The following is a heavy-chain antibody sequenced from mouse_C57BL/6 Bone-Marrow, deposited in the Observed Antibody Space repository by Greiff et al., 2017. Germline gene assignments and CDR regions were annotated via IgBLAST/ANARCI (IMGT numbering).Heavy chain of an antibody. V-gene: IGHV1-4*01. D-gene: IGHD1-1*01. CDR3: ARLLRISWFAY. CDR2: INPSSGYT. Sequence: VQLQQSGAELARPGASVKMSCKASGYTFTSYTMHWVKQRPGQGLEWIGYINPSSGYTTYNQKFKDKATLTADKSSSTAYRQLRRLTSEDSAVYYCARLLRISWFAYWGQGTLVTVSA. CDR1: GYTFTSYT. J-gene: IGHJ3*01.